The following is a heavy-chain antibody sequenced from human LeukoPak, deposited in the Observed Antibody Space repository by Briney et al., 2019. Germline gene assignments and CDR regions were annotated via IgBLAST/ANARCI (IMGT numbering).Heavy chain of an antibody. J-gene: IGHJ4*02. CDR3: ARDGGWVMATEIDY. D-gene: IGHD5-24*01. CDR1: GGSISSSSYY. CDR2: IYYSGST. V-gene: IGHV4-39*02. Sequence: PSETLSLTCTVSGGSISSSSYYWGWIRQPPGKGLEWIGSIYYSGSTYYNPSLKSRVTMSIDTSKNHFSLKLSAVTAADTAVYYCARDGGWVMATEIDYWGRGILVTVSS.